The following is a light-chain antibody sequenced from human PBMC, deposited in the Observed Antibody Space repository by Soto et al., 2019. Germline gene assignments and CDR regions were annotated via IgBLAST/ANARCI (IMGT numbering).Light chain of an antibody. CDR1: QGISNY. CDR3: QKYNSAPPLT. V-gene: IGKV1-27*01. J-gene: IGKJ4*01. CDR2: AAS. Sequence: DIQMTQSPSSLSASVGDRVTITCRASQGISNYLAWYQQKPGKVPKLLIYAASTLQSGVPSRFSGSGSGTDFTLTISSLQLEDVATYYCQKYNSAPPLTFGGGTTVEIK.